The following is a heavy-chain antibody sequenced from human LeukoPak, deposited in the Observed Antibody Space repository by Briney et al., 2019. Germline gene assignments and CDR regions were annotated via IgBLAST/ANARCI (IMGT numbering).Heavy chain of an antibody. D-gene: IGHD2-2*01. CDR3: ARGEVVVVPAALDY. CDR2: ISSSSYI. V-gene: IGHV3-21*01. CDR1: GFTFSSYS. Sequence: GGSLRLSCAASGFTFSSYSMNWVRQAPGKGLEWVSSISSSSYIYYADSVKGRFTISRDNAKNSLYLQMNSLRAEDTAVYYCARGEVVVVPAALDYWGQGTLVTVSS. J-gene: IGHJ4*02.